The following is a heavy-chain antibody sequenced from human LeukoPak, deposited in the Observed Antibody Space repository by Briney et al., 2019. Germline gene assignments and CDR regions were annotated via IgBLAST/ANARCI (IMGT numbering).Heavy chain of an antibody. J-gene: IGHJ4*02. CDR1: GGSISSYY. V-gene: IGHV4-4*07. CDR3: ARDLEYSSSWVVYFDY. D-gene: IGHD6-6*01. CDR2: IYTSGST. Sequence: PSETLSLTCTVSGGSISSYYWSWFRQPAGKGLEWIGRIYTSGSTNYNPSLKSRVTMSVDTSKNQFSLKLSSVTAADTAVYYCARDLEYSSSWVVYFDYWGQGTLVTVSS.